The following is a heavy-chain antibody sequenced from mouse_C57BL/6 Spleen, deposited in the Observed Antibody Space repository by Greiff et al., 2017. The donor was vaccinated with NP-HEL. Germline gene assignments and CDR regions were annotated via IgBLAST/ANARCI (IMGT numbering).Heavy chain of an antibody. D-gene: IGHD1-1*01. CDR2: INPNNGGT. CDR1: GYTFTDYY. CDR3: ARDGSNWYYFDY. V-gene: IGHV1-19*01. Sequence: VHVKQSGPALVKPGASVKMSCKASGYTFTDYYMNWVKQSHGKSLEWIGIINPNNGGTSYNQKFKGKATLTVDKSSNTAYMELNSLTSEASAVYYCARDGSNWYYFDYWGQGTTLTVSS. J-gene: IGHJ2*01.